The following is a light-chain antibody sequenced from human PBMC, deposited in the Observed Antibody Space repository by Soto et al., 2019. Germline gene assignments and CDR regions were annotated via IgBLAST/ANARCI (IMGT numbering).Light chain of an antibody. Sequence: EIVLTQSPGTLSLSPGERATLSCRASQSVSSTFLAWYQQKPGQAPRLLIYAASTRATDIPGRFSGSGSGTDFTLTISRLEPEDFAVYYCQQYASSQTFGQGTKVDIK. J-gene: IGKJ1*01. CDR2: AAS. V-gene: IGKV3-20*01. CDR1: QSVSSTF. CDR3: QQYASSQT.